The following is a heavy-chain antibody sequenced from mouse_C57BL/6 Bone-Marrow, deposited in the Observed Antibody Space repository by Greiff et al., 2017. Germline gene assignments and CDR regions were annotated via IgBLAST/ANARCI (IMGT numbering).Heavy chain of an antibody. J-gene: IGHJ2*01. CDR3: ARVLITTGVATDY. Sequence: EVQGVESGGGLVKPGGSLKLSCAASGFTFSSYAMSWVRQTPEKRLEWVATISDGGSYTYYPDNVKGRFTISRDNAKNNLYLQMSHLKSEDTAMYYCARVLITTGVATDYWGQGTTLTVSS. D-gene: IGHD1-1*01. CDR1: GFTFSSYA. V-gene: IGHV5-4*01. CDR2: ISDGGSYT.